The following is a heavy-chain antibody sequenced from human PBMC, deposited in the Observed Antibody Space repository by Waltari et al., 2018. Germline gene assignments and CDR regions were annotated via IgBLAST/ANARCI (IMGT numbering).Heavy chain of an antibody. CDR2: IIPIVGVA. CDR3: ASQYCSSTACTPPNYYYYYGMDV. CDR1: EGTFANYA. V-gene: IGHV1-69*04. Sequence: QVQLVQSGAEVKRPGSSMKVSCKASEGTFANYAISWVRQAPGQGLEWIGWMGRIIPIVGVADYAQQFQGRGTITADRSTNTAYMELSSLTYGDTAMYFCASQYCSSTACTPPNYYYYYGMDVWGQGTSVTVSS. J-gene: IGHJ6*02. D-gene: IGHD2-2*01.